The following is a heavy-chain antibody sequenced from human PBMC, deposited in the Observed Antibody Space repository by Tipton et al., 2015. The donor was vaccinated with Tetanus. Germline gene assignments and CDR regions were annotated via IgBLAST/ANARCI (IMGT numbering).Heavy chain of an antibody. J-gene: IGHJ3*02. V-gene: IGHV4-61*01. CDR1: GGSVNSGSYY. Sequence: TLSLTCTVSGGSVNSGSYYWSWIRQPPGKGLEWIGYIYQSGSTSYSPSLESRVTISLETSKNQVSLRLSSVTAADTAVYYCARDDDDYYDNIGYGWNAIEIWGQGTMVTVSS. D-gene: IGHD3-22*01. CDR3: ARDDDDYYDNIGYGWNAIEI. CDR2: IYQSGST.